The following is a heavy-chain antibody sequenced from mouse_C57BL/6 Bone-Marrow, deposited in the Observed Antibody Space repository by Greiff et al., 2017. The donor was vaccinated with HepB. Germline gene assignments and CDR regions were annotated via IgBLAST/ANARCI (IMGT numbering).Heavy chain of an antibody. J-gene: IGHJ1*03. CDR2: FHPYNDDT. CDR3: ARRGLPYLYWYFDV. V-gene: IGHV1-47*01. CDR1: GYTFTTYP. Sequence: VQVVESGAELVKPGASVKMSCKASGYTFTTYPIEWMKQNHGKSLEWIGNFHPYNDDTKYNEKFKGKATLTVEKSSSTVYLELSRLTSDDSAVYYCARRGLPYLYWYFDVWGTGTTVTVSS. D-gene: IGHD2-4*01.